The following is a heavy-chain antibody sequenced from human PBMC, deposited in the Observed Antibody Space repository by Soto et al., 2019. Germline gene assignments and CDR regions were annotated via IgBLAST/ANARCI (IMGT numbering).Heavy chain of an antibody. CDR1: GGTFSNYA. Sequence: QVQLVQSGAEVKKPGSSVKVSCKASGGTFSNYAINWVRQAPGQGLEWMGGIIPLFGTANYAQKFQGRVTITADESTSTAYLDLSSLRSEDTAVYYCARPVEMATISRSYLSYRGQGTLVTVSS. D-gene: IGHD5-12*01. CDR2: IIPLFGTA. J-gene: IGHJ4*02. CDR3: ARPVEMATISRSYLSY. V-gene: IGHV1-69*01.